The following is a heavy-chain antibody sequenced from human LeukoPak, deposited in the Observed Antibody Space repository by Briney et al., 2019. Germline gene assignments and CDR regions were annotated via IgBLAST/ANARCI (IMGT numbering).Heavy chain of an antibody. J-gene: IGHJ3*02. CDR1: GFTFSSHW. CDR2: INSDGSST. Sequence: GGSLRLSCAASGFTFSSHWMHWVRQAPGRGLVWVSRINSDGSSTSYADSVKGRFTISRDNAKNSLYLQMNSLRAEDTAVYYCVRVGGAFDIWGQGTMVTVSS. D-gene: IGHD3-16*01. CDR3: VRVGGAFDI. V-gene: IGHV3-74*01.